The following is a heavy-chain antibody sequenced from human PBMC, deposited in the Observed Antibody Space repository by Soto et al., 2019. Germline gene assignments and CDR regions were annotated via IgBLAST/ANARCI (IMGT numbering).Heavy chain of an antibody. J-gene: IGHJ3*02. CDR1: GFTFSSYW. Sequence: EVQLVESGGGLVQPGGSLRLSCAASGFTFSSYWMHWVRQAPGKGLVWVSRIDTDGTGTAYADSVKGRFTISRDNVKNTLFLQMNSLRVEDTAVYYCASKLGFTAFEIWGQGTMVTVSS. V-gene: IGHV3-74*01. D-gene: IGHD7-27*01. CDR3: ASKLGFTAFEI. CDR2: IDTDGTGT.